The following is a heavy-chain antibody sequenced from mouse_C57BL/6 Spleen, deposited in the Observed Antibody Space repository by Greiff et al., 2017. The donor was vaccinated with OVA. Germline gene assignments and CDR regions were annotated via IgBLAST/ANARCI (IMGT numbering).Heavy chain of an antibody. CDR1: GYTFTSYW. Sequence: QVQLQQPGAELVMPGASVKLSCKASGYTFTSYWMHWVKQRPGQGLEWIGEIDPSDSYTNYNQKFKGKSTLTVDKSSSTAYMQLSSLPSEDSAVYYCAGSVSSGYVFDYWGQGTTLPVSS. D-gene: IGHD3-2*02. V-gene: IGHV1-69*01. CDR3: AGSVSSGYVFDY. CDR2: IDPSDSYT. J-gene: IGHJ2*01.